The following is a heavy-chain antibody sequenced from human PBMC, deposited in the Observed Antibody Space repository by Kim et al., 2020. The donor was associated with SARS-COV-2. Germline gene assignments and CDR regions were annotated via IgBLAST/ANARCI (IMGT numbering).Heavy chain of an antibody. Sequence: GGSLRLSCAASGFTFSNFYMTWIRRAAGKGLEWISYISTHSSYTDYADSVKGRFTISRDNDKNSLFLQMDSLRAEDTAVYYCARDFSRPGAPGIWGQGA. V-gene: IGHV3-11*05. CDR1: GFTFSNFY. CDR2: ISTHSSYT. D-gene: IGHD3-10*01. CDR3: ARDFSRPGAPGI. J-gene: IGHJ3*02.